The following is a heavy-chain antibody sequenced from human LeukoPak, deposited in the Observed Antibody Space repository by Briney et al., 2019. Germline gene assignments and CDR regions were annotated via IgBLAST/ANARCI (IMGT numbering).Heavy chain of an antibody. CDR1: GGSISSSNW. J-gene: IGHJ4*02. CDR2: IYHSGST. V-gene: IGHV4-4*02. D-gene: IGHD3-10*01. CDR3: ARGGSITMVRGVIIKLAIPFDY. Sequence: SETLSLTCAVSGGSISSSNWWSWVRQPPGKGLEWIGEIYHSGSTNYNPSLKSRVTMSVDKSKNQFSLQLSSVTAADTAVYYCARGGSITMVRGVIIKLAIPFDYWGQGTLVTVSS.